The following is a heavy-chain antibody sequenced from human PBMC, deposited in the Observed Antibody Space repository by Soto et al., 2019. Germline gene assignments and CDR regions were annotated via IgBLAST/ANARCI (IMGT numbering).Heavy chain of an antibody. CDR3: ARREYSSSYTYYYYGMDV. J-gene: IGHJ6*02. CDR1: GFTFSSYS. CDR2: ISSSSSYI. V-gene: IGHV3-21*01. Sequence: PGGSLRLSCAASGFTFSSYSMNWVRQAPGKGLEWVSSISSSSSYIYYADSVKGRFTISRDNAKNSLYLQMNSLRAEDTAVYYCARREYSSSYTYYYYGMDVWAQGTTVTVSS. D-gene: IGHD6-13*01.